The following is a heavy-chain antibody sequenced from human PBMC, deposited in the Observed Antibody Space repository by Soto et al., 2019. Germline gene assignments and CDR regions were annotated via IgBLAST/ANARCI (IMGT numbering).Heavy chain of an antibody. V-gene: IGHV3-15*01. J-gene: IGHJ4*02. CDR1: GFTFSNAW. Sequence: KPGGSLRLSCAASGFTFSNAWMSWVRQAPGKGLEWVGRIKSKTDGGTTDYAAPVKGRFTISRDDSKNTLYLQMNSLKTEDTAVYYCTTDVIVGANPVDYWGQGTLVTVSS. D-gene: IGHD1-26*01. CDR3: TTDVIVGANPVDY. CDR2: IKSKTDGGTT.